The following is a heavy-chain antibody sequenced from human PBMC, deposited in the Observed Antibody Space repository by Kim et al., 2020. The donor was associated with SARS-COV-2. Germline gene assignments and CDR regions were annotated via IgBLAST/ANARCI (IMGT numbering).Heavy chain of an antibody. D-gene: IGHD6-6*01. CDR3: ARARIAARLGGSRVVPNYYMDV. Sequence: ASVKVSCKASGYTFTSYDINWVRQATGQGLEWMGWMNPNSGNTGYAQKFQGRVTMTRNTSISTAYMELSSLRSEDTAVYYCARARIAARLGGSRVVPNYYMDVWGKGTTVTVSS. V-gene: IGHV1-8*01. CDR2: MNPNSGNT. CDR1: GYTFTSYD. J-gene: IGHJ6*03.